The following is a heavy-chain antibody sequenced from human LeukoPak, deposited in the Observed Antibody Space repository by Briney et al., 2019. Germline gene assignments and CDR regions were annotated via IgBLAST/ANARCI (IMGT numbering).Heavy chain of an antibody. CDR1: GGSFSGYY. CDR2: INHSGST. Sequence: SETLSLTCAVYGGSFSGYYWSWIRQPPGKGLEWIGEINHSGSTNYNPSLKSRVTISVDTSKNQFSLKLSSVTAADTAVYYCARGPRNKLRYFGWLPSAVHAFDIWGQGTMVTVSS. CDR3: ARGPRNKLRYFGWLPSAVHAFDI. J-gene: IGHJ3*02. V-gene: IGHV4-34*01. D-gene: IGHD3-9*01.